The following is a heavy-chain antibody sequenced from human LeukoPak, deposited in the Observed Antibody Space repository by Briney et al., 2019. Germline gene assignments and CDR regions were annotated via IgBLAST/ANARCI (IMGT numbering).Heavy chain of an antibody. D-gene: IGHD5-18*01. CDR2: IYYSGSN. Sequence: PSETLSLTCTVSGRSISSYYWSWVRQPPGKGLEWIGYIYYSGSNNYNPSLKSRSTISVDTFKNQFSLKLAYVNAADTAVYYCARTTEGGYTYGYFYYYYMDVWGKGTTVTISS. V-gene: IGHV4-59*01. J-gene: IGHJ6*03. CDR3: ARTTEGGYTYGYFYYYYMDV. CDR1: GRSISSYY.